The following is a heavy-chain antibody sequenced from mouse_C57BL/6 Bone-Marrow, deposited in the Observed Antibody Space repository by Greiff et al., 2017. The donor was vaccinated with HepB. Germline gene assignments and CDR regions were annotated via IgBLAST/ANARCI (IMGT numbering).Heavy chain of an antibody. CDR1: GYTFTDYE. CDR2: IDPETGGT. Sequence: VQLQQSGAELVRPGASVTLSCKASGYTFTDYEMHWVKQTPVHGLEWIGAIDPETGGTAYNQKFKGKAILTADKSSSTAYMELRSLTSEDSAVYYCTRSEIYYYVDYWGQGTSVTVSS. D-gene: IGHD1-1*02. V-gene: IGHV1-15*01. J-gene: IGHJ4*01. CDR3: TRSEIYYYVDY.